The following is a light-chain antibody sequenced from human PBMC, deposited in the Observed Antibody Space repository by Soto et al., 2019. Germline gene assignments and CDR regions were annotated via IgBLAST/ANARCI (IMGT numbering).Light chain of an antibody. CDR2: GDS. CDR3: QSYDSSLSGWL. CDR1: SSNIGAGYN. J-gene: IGLJ3*02. V-gene: IGLV1-40*01. Sequence: QSVLTQPPSVSGAPGQRVTISCTGSSSNIGAGYNVHWYQQVPGAAPKLLIYGDSNRPSGVPDRFSGSKSGNSASLAITGLQAEDEADYYCQSYDSSLSGWLFGGGTKLTVL.